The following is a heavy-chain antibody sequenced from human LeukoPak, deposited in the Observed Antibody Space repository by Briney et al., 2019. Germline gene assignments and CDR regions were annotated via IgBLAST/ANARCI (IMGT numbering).Heavy chain of an antibody. CDR2: IRYDGSNK. CDR3: AKGGSSSWDALEY. CDR1: GFTFRSYG. D-gene: IGHD6-13*01. Sequence: TGGSLRLSCAASGFTFRSYGMHWVRQAPGKGLEWVAFIRYDGSNKYYGDSVKGRFTISRDNSKNTLYPQMDSLRTEDTAVYYCAKGGSSSWDALEYWGQGTLVTVSS. J-gene: IGHJ4*02. V-gene: IGHV3-30*02.